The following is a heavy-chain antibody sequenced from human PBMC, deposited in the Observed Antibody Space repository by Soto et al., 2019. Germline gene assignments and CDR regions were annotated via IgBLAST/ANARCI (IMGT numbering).Heavy chain of an antibody. J-gene: IGHJ4*02. CDR3: ARANGRSSSWIEFPY. CDR2: ISGSGGST. D-gene: IGHD6-13*01. Sequence: EVQLLESGGGLVQPGGSLRLSCAASGFTFSSYAMSWVRQAPGKGLEWVSAISGSGGSTYYADSVQGPFTISRDNSTNGLQLQTKSLRAEKTAVYHCARANGRSSSWIEFPYWGEATL. V-gene: IGHV3-23*01. CDR1: GFTFSSYA.